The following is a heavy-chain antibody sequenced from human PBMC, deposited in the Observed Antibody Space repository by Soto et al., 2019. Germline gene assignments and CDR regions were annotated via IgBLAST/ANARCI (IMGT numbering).Heavy chain of an antibody. CDR2: ISYDVSNK. Sequence: XGSLRLSFAASDFTFSSYAMHWVRQAPGKGLEWVAVISYDVSNKYYADSVKGRFTISRDNSKNTLYLQMNSLRAEDTAVYYCARVNVIVVLDDAFDICGQGTMVTVSS. D-gene: IGHD3-22*01. CDR3: ARVNVIVVLDDAFDI. J-gene: IGHJ3*02. V-gene: IGHV3-30-3*01. CDR1: DFTFSSYA.